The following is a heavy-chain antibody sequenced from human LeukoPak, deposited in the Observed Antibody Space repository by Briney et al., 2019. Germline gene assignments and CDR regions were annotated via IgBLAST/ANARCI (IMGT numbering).Heavy chain of an antibody. J-gene: IGHJ4*02. V-gene: IGHV4-39*07. Sequence: SETLSLTCTVSGGSISSSSYYWGWIRQPPGKGLEWIGSIYYSGSTYYNPSLKSRVTMSVDTSRNQFSLKLSSLTAADTAVYYCARSIVGGTIDYWGQGTLVTVSS. D-gene: IGHD1-26*01. CDR2: IYYSGST. CDR1: GGSISSSSYY. CDR3: ARSIVGGTIDY.